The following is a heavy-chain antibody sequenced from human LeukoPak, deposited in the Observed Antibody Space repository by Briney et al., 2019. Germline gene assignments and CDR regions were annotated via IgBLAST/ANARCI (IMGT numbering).Heavy chain of an antibody. CDR3: ARSTWPTTSLDY. CDR2: IYTTGST. CDR1: GGSIGSGSYF. V-gene: IGHV4-61*02. J-gene: IGHJ4*02. Sequence: PSETLSLICIVSGGSIGSGSYFWNWIRQPAGKGLEWIGRIYTTGSTSYNPSLKSRVTISLDTSKNQFSLKLTSVTAADTAVYYCARSTWPTTSLDYWGQGTLVAVSS. D-gene: IGHD2/OR15-2a*01.